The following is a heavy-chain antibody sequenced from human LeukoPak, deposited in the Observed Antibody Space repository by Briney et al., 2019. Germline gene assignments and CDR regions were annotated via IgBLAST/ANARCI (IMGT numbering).Heavy chain of an antibody. V-gene: IGHV3-43*02. CDR2: ISGDGGST. D-gene: IGHD1-20*01. J-gene: IGHJ4*02. Sequence: GGSLRLSCAASGFTFDDYAMHWVRHAPGKGLEWVSLISGDGGSTYYADSVKGRFTISRDNSKNSLYLQMNSLRTEDTALYYCAKDIGITGTTGYFDYWGQGTLVTVSS. CDR3: AKDIGITGTTGYFDY. CDR1: GFTFDDYA.